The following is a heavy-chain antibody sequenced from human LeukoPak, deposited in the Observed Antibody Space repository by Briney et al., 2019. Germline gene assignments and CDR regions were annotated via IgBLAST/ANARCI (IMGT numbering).Heavy chain of an antibody. CDR2: IYTSGST. Sequence: KPSETLSLTCTVSGGSISSYYWSWIRQPAGKGLEWIGRIYTSGSTNYNPSLKSRVTMSVGTSKKQFSLKLSSVTAADTAVYYCARSPVYGNYNWFDPWGQGTLVTVSS. CDR3: ARSPVYGNYNWFDP. V-gene: IGHV4-4*07. CDR1: GGSISSYY. J-gene: IGHJ5*02. D-gene: IGHD5/OR15-5a*01.